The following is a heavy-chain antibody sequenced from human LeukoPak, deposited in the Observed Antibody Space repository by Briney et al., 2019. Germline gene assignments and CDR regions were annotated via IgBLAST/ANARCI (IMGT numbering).Heavy chain of an antibody. D-gene: IGHD6-13*01. V-gene: IGHV1-18*01. Sequence: AASVKVSCKASGYTFTSYGISWVRQAPGQGLEWMGWISAYNGNTNYAQKLQGRVTMTTDTSTSTAYMELRSLRSDDTAVYYCARVRIAAAKPSRFNHDYWGQGTLVTVSS. CDR1: GYTFTSYG. CDR3: ARVRIAAAKPSRFNHDY. J-gene: IGHJ4*02. CDR2: ISAYNGNT.